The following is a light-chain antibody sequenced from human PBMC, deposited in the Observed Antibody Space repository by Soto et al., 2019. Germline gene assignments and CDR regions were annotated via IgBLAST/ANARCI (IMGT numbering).Light chain of an antibody. CDR2: DVS. Sequence: QSVLTQPASVSGSPGQSITISCTGTSSDVGSYKYVCWYQQHPGQAPKLIIYDVSNRPSGVSDRFSGSKSGNTASLTISGLQAEDEADYYCNSYTGTSALVFGTGTKVT. V-gene: IGLV2-14*01. CDR1: SSDVGSYKY. J-gene: IGLJ1*01. CDR3: NSYTGTSALV.